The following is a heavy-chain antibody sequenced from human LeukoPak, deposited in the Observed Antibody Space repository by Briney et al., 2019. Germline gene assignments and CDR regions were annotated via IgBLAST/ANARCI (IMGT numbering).Heavy chain of an antibody. V-gene: IGHV3-30-3*01. Sequence: PGRSLRLSCAASGFTFNNYALHWVRQAPGKGLEWVAVISYDGSNEYYADSVKGRFTISRDNSKRMLYLEMNSLRTEDTAVYYCTKDIGGWMGFYPDSWGQGTRVTVSS. J-gene: IGHJ4*02. CDR1: GFTFNNYA. D-gene: IGHD3-3*01. CDR3: TKDIGGWMGFYPDS. CDR2: ISYDGSNE.